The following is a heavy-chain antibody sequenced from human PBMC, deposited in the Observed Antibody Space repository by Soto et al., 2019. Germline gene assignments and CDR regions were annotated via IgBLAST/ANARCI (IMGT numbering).Heavy chain of an antibody. V-gene: IGHV1-18*01. Sequence: QVQLVQSGAEVKKPGASVKVSCKASGYTFTSYGISWVRQAPVQGLEWMGWISAYNGNTNYAQKLQGRVTMTTDTSTSTAYMELRSLRSDDTAVYYCARVGFWYNWNVTPLRWFDPGGQGTLVTVSS. CDR3: ARVGFWYNWNVTPLRWFDP. CDR1: GYTFTSYG. J-gene: IGHJ5*02. D-gene: IGHD1-1*01. CDR2: ISAYNGNT.